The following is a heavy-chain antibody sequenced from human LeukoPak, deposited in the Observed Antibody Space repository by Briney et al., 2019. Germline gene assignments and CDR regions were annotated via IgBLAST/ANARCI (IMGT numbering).Heavy chain of an antibody. V-gene: IGHV3-7*03. D-gene: IGHD6-13*01. CDR1: GFPFINYW. Sequence: PGGSLRLSCAASGFPFINYWMNWVRQAPGKRPEWVGNINQGGSETNYVDSVKGRFTISRDNAKNSLYLQMNSLRAEDTALYYCAKDVVAAAAGTSYYGMDVWGQGTTVTVSS. J-gene: IGHJ6*02. CDR2: INQGGSET. CDR3: AKDVVAAAAGTSYYGMDV.